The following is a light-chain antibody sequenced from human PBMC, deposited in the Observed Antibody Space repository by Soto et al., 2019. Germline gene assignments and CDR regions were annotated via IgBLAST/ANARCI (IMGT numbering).Light chain of an antibody. CDR1: QSISSW. CDR3: QQYNSYPWT. CDR2: DAS. J-gene: IGKJ1*01. V-gene: IGKV1-5*01. Sequence: DIQMTQSPSTLSAFVGDRVTITCRASQSISSWLAWYQQKPGKAPKLLIYDASSLESGVPSRFSGSGSGTEFTLTISSLQPDDFATYYCQQYNSYPWTFSQGTKVEIK.